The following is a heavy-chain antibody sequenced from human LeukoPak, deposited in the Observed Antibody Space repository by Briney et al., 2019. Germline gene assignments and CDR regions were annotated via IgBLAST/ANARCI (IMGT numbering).Heavy chain of an antibody. CDR2: INHSGST. CDR3: ARVRAAAGTMTSDY. CDR1: GLTFRSDA. D-gene: IGHD6-13*01. V-gene: IGHV4-34*01. J-gene: IGHJ4*02. Sequence: PGGSLRLSCAAAGLTFRSDAMSWIRQPPGKGLEWIGEINHSGSTNYNPSLKSRLTIPVDTPKNQFSLTLSSVTAADTAVYYCARVRAAAGTMTSDYWGQGTLVTVSS.